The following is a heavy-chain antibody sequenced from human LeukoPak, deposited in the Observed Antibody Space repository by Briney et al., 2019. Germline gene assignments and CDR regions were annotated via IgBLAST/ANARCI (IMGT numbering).Heavy chain of an antibody. V-gene: IGHV3-15*01. J-gene: IGHJ4*02. Sequence: PGGSLRLYCAASGFTFSNAYMSWVRQAPGKGLEWVGRIKSKSDGGTTDYAVPVKGRFTMSRGDSRNTLYLRMNSLKPEDTAVYYCTTDAGYSSRWYNYWGQGTLVTVSS. CDR1: GFTFSNAY. D-gene: IGHD6-13*01. CDR2: IKSKSDGGTT. CDR3: TTDAGYSSRWYNY.